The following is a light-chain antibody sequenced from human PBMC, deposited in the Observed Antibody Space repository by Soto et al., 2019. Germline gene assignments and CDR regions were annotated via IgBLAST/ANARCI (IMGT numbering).Light chain of an antibody. CDR3: QQSYSWPLT. CDR2: GAS. V-gene: IGKV1-39*01. Sequence: DIQMTQSPSSLSAFVGNRVAITCRSSQRIRDYLNWYQQKPGKALKLVIYGASNLQSGIPPRFSGSGSGSDFTLTISGLQPDDFAIYYCQQSYSWPLTFGRGTKVDV. CDR1: QRIRDY. J-gene: IGKJ3*01.